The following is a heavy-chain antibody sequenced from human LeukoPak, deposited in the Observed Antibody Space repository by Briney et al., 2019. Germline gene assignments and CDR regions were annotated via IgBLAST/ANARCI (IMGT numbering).Heavy chain of an antibody. CDR2: ISYDGSNK. Sequence: GGSLRLSCAASGFTFSSYGMHWVRQAPGKGLEWVAVISYDGSNKYYVDSVKGRFTISRDNSKNTLYLQMNSLRAEDTAVYYCAKLWEWLALGDYGMDVWAKGPRSPSP. V-gene: IGHV3-30*18. D-gene: IGHD6-19*01. CDR1: GFTFSSYG. CDR3: AKLWEWLALGDYGMDV. J-gene: IGHJ6*02.